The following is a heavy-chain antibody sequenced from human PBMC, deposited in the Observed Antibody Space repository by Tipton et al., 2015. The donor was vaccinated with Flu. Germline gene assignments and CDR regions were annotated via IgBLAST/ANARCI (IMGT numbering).Heavy chain of an antibody. D-gene: IGHD3-22*01. J-gene: IGHJ4*02. V-gene: IGHV4-31*03. CDR2: IYYSGST. Sequence: TLSLTCTVSGGSISSGGYFWSWIRQHPGKGLEWIGYIYYSGSTSYNPSLKSRLTISVDTSKNQFSLKLTSVTAADTAVYYCACAGHGYYDSSGSDYWGQGTLVTVSS. CDR1: GGSISSGGYF. CDR3: ACAGHGYYDSSGSDY.